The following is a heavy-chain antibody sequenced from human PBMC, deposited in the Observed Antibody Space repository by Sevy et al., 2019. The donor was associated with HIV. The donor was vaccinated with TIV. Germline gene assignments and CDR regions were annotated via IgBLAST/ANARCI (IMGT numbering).Heavy chain of an antibody. V-gene: IGHV1-8*01. CDR3: ARGSGITGTHHYYYYYYMDV. CDR1: GYTSTSYD. J-gene: IGHJ6*03. Sequence: ASVKVSCKASGYTSTSYDINWVRQATGQGLEWMGWMNPNSGNTGYAQKFQGRVTMTRNTSISTAYMELSSLRSEDTAVYYCARGSGITGTHHYYYYYYMDVWGKGTTVTVSS. D-gene: IGHD1-20*01. CDR2: MNPNSGNT.